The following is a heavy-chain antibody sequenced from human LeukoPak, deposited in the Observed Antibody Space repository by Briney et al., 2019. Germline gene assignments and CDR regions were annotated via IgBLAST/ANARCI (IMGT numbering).Heavy chain of an antibody. V-gene: IGHV3-30*02. Sequence: PGRSLRLSCAASGFTFSSYGMHWVRQAPGKWLGWVAFIRDDGSNKYYADSVKCRSTISRDNSKDTLYLQMNSLRAEDTAVYYCAKAHVVVVAACDYWGQGTLVTVSS. CDR1: GFTFSSYG. D-gene: IGHD2-15*01. CDR2: IRDDGSNK. J-gene: IGHJ4*02. CDR3: AKAHVVVVAACDY.